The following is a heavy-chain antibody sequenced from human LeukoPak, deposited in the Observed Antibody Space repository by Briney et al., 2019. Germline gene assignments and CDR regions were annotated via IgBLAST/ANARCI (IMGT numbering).Heavy chain of an antibody. J-gene: IGHJ6*03. CDR3: GRDALVGYFSYYYIDV. D-gene: IGHD2-15*01. Sequence: SEPLSLTCTVSDGPIRSHYWTWIRKSPLKGLEWIGDISNSGSTKYNPSLKSRVTISIDTSKSQFSLRLTSVTAADTAVYYCGRDALVGYFSYYYIDVWGKGTTVTVSS. V-gene: IGHV4-59*11. CDR2: ISNSGST. CDR1: DGPIRSHY.